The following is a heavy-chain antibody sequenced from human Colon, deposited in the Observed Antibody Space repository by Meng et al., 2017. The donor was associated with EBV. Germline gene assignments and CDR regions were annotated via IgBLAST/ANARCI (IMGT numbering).Heavy chain of an antibody. V-gene: IGHV4-30-4*01. CDR3: ARNYYFDY. Sequence: QVRLQVSGPGLGKPSQTLSLTCTVSGGSINSGDYCWSWIRQHSGKGLVWIGYVYYTGSTYNNPSLKSRVTISMDTSKHQFSLRLSSATAADTAVYYCARNYYFDYWGQGTLVTVSS. J-gene: IGHJ4*02. CDR2: VYYTGST. CDR1: GGSINSGDYC.